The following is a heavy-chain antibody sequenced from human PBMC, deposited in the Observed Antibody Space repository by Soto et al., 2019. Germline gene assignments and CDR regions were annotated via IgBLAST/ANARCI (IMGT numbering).Heavy chain of an antibody. CDR3: ATLGRADYPPLAA. CDR1: VFLFITST. CDR2: ISSRGTDI. D-gene: IGHD4-17*01. V-gene: IGHV3-30*14. Sequence: GWSLRLSCESSVFLFITSTLNWVRRAPGKGLEWVAEISSRGTDIYYADSVKGRFTISRDNSKNTLYLLLDRVKSDDTAVYFCATLGRADYPPLAAWGQGTLVTVSS. J-gene: IGHJ5*02.